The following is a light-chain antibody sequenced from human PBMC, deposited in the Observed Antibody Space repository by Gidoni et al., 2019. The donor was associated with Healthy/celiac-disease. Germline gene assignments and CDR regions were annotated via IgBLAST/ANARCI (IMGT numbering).Light chain of an antibody. CDR2: GNS. J-gene: IGLJ3*02. Sequence: QSVLTQPPAVSGAPGQRVTISCTGSSSNIGAGYDVHWDPLLPGTAPRLLIYGNSNRPSGVPDRFSGSNSGTSASMAITWLQAEDEADYYCQSYDSSLSGSVFGGGTKLTVL. V-gene: IGLV1-40*01. CDR3: QSYDSSLSGSV. CDR1: SSNIGAGYD.